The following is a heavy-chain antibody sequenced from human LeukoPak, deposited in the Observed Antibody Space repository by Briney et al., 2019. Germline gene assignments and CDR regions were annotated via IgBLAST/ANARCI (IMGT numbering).Heavy chain of an antibody. CDR1: GGSIGSSNW. CDR2: SYYSGST. J-gene: IGHJ3*02. Sequence: SGTLSLTCAVSGGSIGSSNWWSWVRPPPGKGLEWIGISYYSGSTYYTPSLKSRVTISVDTSKNKFSLKLSSVTAADTAVYYCARQGYSSGWYGDKIDAFDIWRQGTTVSVSS. D-gene: IGHD6-19*01. CDR3: ARQGYSSGWYGDKIDAFDI. V-gene: IGHV4-4*02.